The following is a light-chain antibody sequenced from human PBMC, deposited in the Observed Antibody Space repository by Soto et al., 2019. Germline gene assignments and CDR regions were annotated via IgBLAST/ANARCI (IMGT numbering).Light chain of an antibody. J-gene: IGKJ4*01. V-gene: IGKV3-20*01. CDR2: GAN. CDR3: QQHGTSPLT. Sequence: EIVLTQSPGTLSLSPGERATLSCRASQSVSSSYLAWYQQKPGQAPRLLIYGANYRATGISDRFSGGGSGTDFTLTISRLESDDFAVYYCQQHGTSPLTFGGRTKVDIK. CDR1: QSVSSSY.